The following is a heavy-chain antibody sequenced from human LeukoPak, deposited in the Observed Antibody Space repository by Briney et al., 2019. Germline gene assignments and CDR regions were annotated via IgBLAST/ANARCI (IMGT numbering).Heavy chain of an antibody. CDR2: IKQDGSEK. Sequence: GGSLRLPCAVSGFTFSSYWMTWVRQAPGKGLEWVANIKQDGSEKYYVDSMKGRFTISRDNAENSLYLQMSSLRAEDTAVYYCARGRYCSGGSCQRLDYWGQGTLVTVSS. V-gene: IGHV3-7*01. CDR3: ARGRYCSGGSCQRLDY. J-gene: IGHJ4*02. CDR1: GFTFSSYW. D-gene: IGHD2-15*01.